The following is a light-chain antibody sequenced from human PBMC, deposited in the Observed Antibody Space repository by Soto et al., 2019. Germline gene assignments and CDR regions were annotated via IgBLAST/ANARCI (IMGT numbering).Light chain of an antibody. J-gene: IGKJ4*01. Sequence: EIVLTQSPATLSVSPGERATLSCRASQSVSTNLAWYQQKLGQAPRVLIYGSSSRATGVPARFSGSGSGTDFTLTISSLEPEDFAVYYCQQRSNWPLTFGGGTKVDIK. CDR3: QQRSNWPLT. V-gene: IGKV3-11*01. CDR1: QSVSTN. CDR2: GSS.